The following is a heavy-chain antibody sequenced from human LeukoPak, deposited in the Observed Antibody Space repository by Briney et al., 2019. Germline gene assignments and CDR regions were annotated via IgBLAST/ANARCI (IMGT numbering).Heavy chain of an antibody. Sequence: PGRSLRLSCAASGFTFSSYAMHWVRQAPGKGLEWVAVISYDGSNKYYADSVKGRFTISRDNSKNTLYLQMNSLRAEDTAVYYCASGYDSSGYWSYWGQGTLVTVSS. CDR1: GFTFSSYA. CDR3: ASGYDSSGYWSY. V-gene: IGHV3-30*04. CDR2: ISYDGSNK. D-gene: IGHD3-22*01. J-gene: IGHJ4*02.